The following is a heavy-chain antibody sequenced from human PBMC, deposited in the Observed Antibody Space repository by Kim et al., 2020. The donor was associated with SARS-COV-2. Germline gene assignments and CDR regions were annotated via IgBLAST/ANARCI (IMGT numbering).Heavy chain of an antibody. J-gene: IGHJ4*02. CDR3: AKEVGVWVGEVSGAEPYT. D-gene: IGHD3-10*01. V-gene: IGHV3-23*01. CDR2: ITSSGRTA. CDR1: GFTFSSYA. Sequence: GGSLRLSCAASGFTFSSYAMSWVRQAPGKGLEWVSSITSSGRTAYYADSVRGRFTISRDNSKNTLFLQMKSLRAEDTAEYYCAKEVGVWVGEVSGAEPYTGGEGTLVTVSA.